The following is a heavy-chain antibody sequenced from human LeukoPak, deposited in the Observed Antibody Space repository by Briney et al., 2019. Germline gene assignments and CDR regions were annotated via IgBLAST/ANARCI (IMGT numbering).Heavy chain of an antibody. D-gene: IGHD6-13*01. Sequence: PGGSLRLSCAASGFTFSSYSMNWVRQAPGKGLEWVSYISSSSRTIYYADSVKGRFTISRDNAKNSLYLQMNSLSAEDTAVYYCARGRIAAAGTLYYWGQGTLVTVSS. V-gene: IGHV3-48*04. CDR2: ISSSSRTI. CDR3: ARGRIAAAGTLYY. J-gene: IGHJ4*02. CDR1: GFTFSSYS.